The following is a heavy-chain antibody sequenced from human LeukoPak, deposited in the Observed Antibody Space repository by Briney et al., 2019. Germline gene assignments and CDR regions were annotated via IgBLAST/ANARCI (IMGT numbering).Heavy chain of an antibody. J-gene: IGHJ4*02. V-gene: IGHV3-53*01. CDR1: GFTVSSNY. Sequence: GGSLGLSCAASGFTVSSNYMSWVRQAPGKGLEWVSVIYSGGSTYYADSVKGRFTISRDNSKNTLYLQMNSLRAEDTAVYYCARAGSSGWYWVYWGQGTLVTVSS. D-gene: IGHD6-19*01. CDR3: ARAGSSGWYWVY. CDR2: IYSGGST.